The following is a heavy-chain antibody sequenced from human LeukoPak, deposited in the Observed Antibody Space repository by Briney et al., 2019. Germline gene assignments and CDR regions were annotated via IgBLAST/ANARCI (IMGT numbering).Heavy chain of an antibody. CDR3: ARAMVRGVIMNYYYMDV. CDR2: INPNSGAT. CDR1: GYTFTGYY. D-gene: IGHD3-10*01. V-gene: IGHV1-2*02. J-gene: IGHJ6*03. Sequence: GASVKVSCKASGYTFTGYYMHWVRQAPGQGLEWMGWINPNSGATNYAQKFQGRVTMTRDTSITTAYMDLSRLRSDDTAVYYCARAMVRGVIMNYYYMDVWGKGTTVTVSS.